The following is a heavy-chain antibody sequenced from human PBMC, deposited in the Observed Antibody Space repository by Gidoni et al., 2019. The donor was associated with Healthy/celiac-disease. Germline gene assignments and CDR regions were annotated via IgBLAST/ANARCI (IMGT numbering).Heavy chain of an antibody. J-gene: IGHJ6*02. CDR3: ARDRDIVVVPAAMPSYYYYYGMDV. CDR2: ISRISSYI. D-gene: IGHD2-2*01. V-gene: IGHV3-21*01. CDR1: GFTFSSYS. Sequence: EVQLVESGGGLVKPGGSLRLSCAASGFTFSSYSMNLVSQAPGKGLEWVSSISRISSYIYYADSVKGRFTISRDNAKNSLYLQMNSLRAEDTAVYYCARDRDIVVVPAAMPSYYYYYGMDVWGQGTTVTVSS.